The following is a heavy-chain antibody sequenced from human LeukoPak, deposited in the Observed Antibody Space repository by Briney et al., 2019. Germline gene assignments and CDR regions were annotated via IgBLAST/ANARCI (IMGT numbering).Heavy chain of an antibody. CDR2: ISSSGSTI. V-gene: IGHV3-48*03. Sequence: GGSLRLTCAASAFTFSSYEMHWVRQAPEKGLEWVSYISSSGSTIYYADSVKGRFTISRDSSKSTLYLQMNSLRADDTAVYYCAKGPAWVQLWYFDSWGQGTLITVSS. CDR3: AKGPAWVQLWYFDS. D-gene: IGHD5-18*01. CDR1: AFTFSSYE. J-gene: IGHJ4*02.